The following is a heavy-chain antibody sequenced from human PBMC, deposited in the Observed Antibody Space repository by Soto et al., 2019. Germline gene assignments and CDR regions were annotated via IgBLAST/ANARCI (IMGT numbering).Heavy chain of an antibody. Sequence: QITLKESGPTLVKPTQTLTLTCTFCGFSLSTNGVGVSWIRQPPGKALEWLALIYWDDDKHYSPSLKSRLTITKDTSKNQVVLTMINMDPVDTGTYYCAHVEATVTKDWGQGTLVTVSA. J-gene: IGHJ4*02. V-gene: IGHV2-5*02. CDR1: GFSLSTNGVG. D-gene: IGHD4-17*01. CDR3: AHVEATVTKD. CDR2: IYWDDDK.